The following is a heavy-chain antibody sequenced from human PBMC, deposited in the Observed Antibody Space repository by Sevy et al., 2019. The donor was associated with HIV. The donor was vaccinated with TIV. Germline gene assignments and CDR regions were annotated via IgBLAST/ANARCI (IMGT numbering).Heavy chain of an antibody. J-gene: IGHJ4*02. CDR1: GFTFRGYA. V-gene: IGHV3-49*04. CDR2: IGTAPYGGAT. D-gene: IGHD4-17*01. CDR3: SRWGSDYIRDY. Sequence: GGSLRLSCSTSGFTFRGYAISWVRQAPGKGLEWVGLIGTAPYGGATEYGASVKGRFSLSRDDSKSIAYLQMNSLYTEDTAVYYCSRWGSDYIRDYWGQGTLVTVSS.